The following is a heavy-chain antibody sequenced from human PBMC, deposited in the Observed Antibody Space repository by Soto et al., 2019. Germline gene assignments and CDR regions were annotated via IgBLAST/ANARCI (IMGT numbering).Heavy chain of an antibody. V-gene: IGHV1-18*04. CDR3: ARDRQQLVRRAFDY. J-gene: IGHJ4*02. CDR1: GYTFTSYG. D-gene: IGHD6-13*01. CDR2: ISAYNGNT. Sequence: GASVKVSFQASGYTFTSYGISWVRQAPGQGLEWMGWISAYNGNTNYAQKLQGRVTMTTDTSTSTAYMELRSLRSDDTAVYYCARDRQQLVRRAFDYWGQGTLVTVSS.